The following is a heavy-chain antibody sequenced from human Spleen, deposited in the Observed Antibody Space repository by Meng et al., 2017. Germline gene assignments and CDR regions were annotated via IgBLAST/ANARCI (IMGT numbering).Heavy chain of an antibody. CDR1: GFTVSRNY. V-gene: IGHV3-53*01. D-gene: IGHD6-19*01. CDR3: AKGGMYTSGRLDY. Sequence: GESLKISCAASGFTVSRNYMSWVRQAPGKGLEWVSVIYSGDLTYYADSVKGRFTISRDNSKNTLYLQMNSLRAEDTAVYYCAKGGMYTSGRLDYWGQGTLVTVSS. CDR2: IYSGDLT. J-gene: IGHJ4*02.